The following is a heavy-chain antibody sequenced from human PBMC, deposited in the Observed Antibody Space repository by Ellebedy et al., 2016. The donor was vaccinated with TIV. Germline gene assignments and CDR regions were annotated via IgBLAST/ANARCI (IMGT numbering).Heavy chain of an antibody. CDR1: GGSISRYY. CDR2: IYYSGVT. D-gene: IGHD6-13*01. CDR3: ARHVVAAASPMTYDAFDI. Sequence: ESLKISCPVSGGSISRYYWSWLRQSPGQGLEWIGYIYYSGVTNYNPSLNSRVTISVDTSKNQFSLKLSSVTAADTAMYYCARHVVAAASPMTYDAFDIWGQGTMVTVSS. V-gene: IGHV4-59*08. J-gene: IGHJ3*02.